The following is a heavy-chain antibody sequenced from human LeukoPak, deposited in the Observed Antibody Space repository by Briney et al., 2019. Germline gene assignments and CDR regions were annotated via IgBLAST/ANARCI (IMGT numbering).Heavy chain of an antibody. CDR2: IYPGDSDT. D-gene: IGHD3-22*01. J-gene: IGHJ4*02. Sequence: GESLKISCKGSGYSFNSYWIGWVRQMPGKGLEWMGLIYPGDSDTRYSPSFQGQVTISADKSISTAYLQWSSLKTSDTAMYYCARRYYDSSGYSRHFDYWGQGTLVTVSS. V-gene: IGHV5-51*01. CDR1: GYSFNSYW. CDR3: ARRYYDSSGYSRHFDY.